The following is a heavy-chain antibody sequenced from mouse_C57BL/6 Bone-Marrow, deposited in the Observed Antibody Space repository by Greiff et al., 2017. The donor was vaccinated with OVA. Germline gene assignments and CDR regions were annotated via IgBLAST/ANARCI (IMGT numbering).Heavy chain of an antibody. V-gene: IGHV5-9*04. J-gene: IGHJ2*01. CDR2: ISGGGGNT. Sequence: EVKLMESGGGLVKPGGSLKLSCAASGFTFSSYTMSWVRQTPEKRLEWVATISGGGGNTYYPDSVKGRFTISRDNAKNTLFLQMTSLRSEDTAMYYCARTDYDGGGYFDYWGQGTTLTVSS. D-gene: IGHD2-4*01. CDR3: ARTDYDGGGYFDY. CDR1: GFTFSSYT.